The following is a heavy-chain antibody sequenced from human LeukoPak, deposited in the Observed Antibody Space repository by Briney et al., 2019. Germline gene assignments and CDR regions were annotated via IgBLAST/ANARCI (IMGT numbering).Heavy chain of an antibody. CDR3: ARVPDSSSSYYYYGMDV. CDR2: IYYSGST. Sequence: ASETLSLTCTVSGGSISSYYWSWIRQPPGKGLEWIGYIYYSGSTNYNPSLKSRVTISVDTSKNQFSLKLSSVTAADTAVYYCARVPDSSSSYYYYGMDVWGQGTTVTVSS. CDR1: GGSISSYY. D-gene: IGHD6-6*01. J-gene: IGHJ6*02. V-gene: IGHV4-59*12.